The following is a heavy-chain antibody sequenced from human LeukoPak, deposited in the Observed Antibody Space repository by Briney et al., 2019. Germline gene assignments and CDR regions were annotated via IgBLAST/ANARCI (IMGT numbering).Heavy chain of an antibody. CDR1: GFTFSRHG. D-gene: IGHD3-16*01. CDR3: ARGLAALFGVGENFDY. CDR2: ISYDGSNK. J-gene: IGHJ4*02. Sequence: PGGSLRLSCAPSGFTFSRHGMHWVRQAPGKGLEWVAVISYDGSNKYYADSVKGRFTISRDNSKNTLYLQMNSLRAEDTAVYYCARGLAALFGVGENFDYWGQGTLVTVSS. V-gene: IGHV3-30*03.